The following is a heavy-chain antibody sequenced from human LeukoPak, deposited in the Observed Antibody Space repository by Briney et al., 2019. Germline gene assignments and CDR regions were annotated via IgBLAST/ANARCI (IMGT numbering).Heavy chain of an antibody. D-gene: IGHD4-17*01. CDR1: GGSISNYY. CDR2: IFYSGST. V-gene: IGHV4-59*01. J-gene: IGHJ4*02. Sequence: NPSETLSLTCTVSGGSISNYYWSWIRQPPGEGLEWIGNIFYSGSTDYNPSLKSRVTISLGASKYQFSLKLSSVTAADTAVYYCARENGDYADYWGQGTLVTVSS. CDR3: ARENGDYADY.